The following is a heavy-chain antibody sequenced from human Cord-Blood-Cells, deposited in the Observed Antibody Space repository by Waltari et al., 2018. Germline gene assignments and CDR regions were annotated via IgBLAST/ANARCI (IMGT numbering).Heavy chain of an antibody. CDR1: GFTFSSYN. CDR3: ARDRDSSSWFDY. CDR2: ISSSSSYI. V-gene: IGHV3-21*01. D-gene: IGHD6-13*01. J-gene: IGHJ4*02. Sequence: EVQLVESGGGLVKPGGSLRLSCAASGFTFSSYNMNWVRQAPGKWLGWVSSISSSSSYIYYADSVKGRFTISRDNAKNSLYLQMNSLRAEDTAVYYCARDRDSSSWFDYWGQGTLVTVSS.